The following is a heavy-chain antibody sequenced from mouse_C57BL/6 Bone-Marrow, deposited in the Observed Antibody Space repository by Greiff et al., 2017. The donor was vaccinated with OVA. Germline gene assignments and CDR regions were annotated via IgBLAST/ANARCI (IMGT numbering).Heavy chain of an antibody. CDR3: ARDGYYVDY. CDR2: IDPEDGET. J-gene: IGHJ2*01. V-gene: IGHV14-2*01. CDR1: GFNIKDYY. Sequence: VQLQQSGAELVKPGASVKLSCTASGFNIKDYYMHWVKQRTEQGLEWIGRIDPEDGETKYAPKFQGKATITADTSSNTAYLQISSLTSEDTAVYYCARDGYYVDYGGQGTTLTVSS. D-gene: IGHD2-3*01.